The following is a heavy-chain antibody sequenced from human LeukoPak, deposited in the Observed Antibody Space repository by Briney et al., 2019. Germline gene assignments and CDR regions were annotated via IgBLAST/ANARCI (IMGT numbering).Heavy chain of an antibody. CDR2: ISGSGGST. CDR1: GFTFSSYA. CDR3: AKDRPLTYCGGDCYPEGLFDY. Sequence: GGSLRLSCAASGFTFSSYAMSWVRQAPGKGLEWVSAISGSGGSTYYADSVKGRFTISRDNSKNTLYLQMNSLRAEDTAVYYCAKDRPLTYCGGDCYPEGLFDYWGQGTQVTVSS. J-gene: IGHJ4*02. V-gene: IGHV3-23*01. D-gene: IGHD2-21*02.